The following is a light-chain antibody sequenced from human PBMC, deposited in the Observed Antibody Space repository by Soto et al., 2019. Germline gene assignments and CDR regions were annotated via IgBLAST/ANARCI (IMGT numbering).Light chain of an antibody. CDR3: QQYGSSPSIT. CDR1: QSVSSSY. J-gene: IGKJ5*01. Sequence: EILLTQSPGTLSLSPGERATLSCWASQSVSSSYLAWYQQKPGQAPRLLIYGASSRATGIPDRFSGSGSGTDFTLTINRLEPEDFAVYYCQQYGSSPSITFGQGTRLEIK. CDR2: GAS. V-gene: IGKV3-20*01.